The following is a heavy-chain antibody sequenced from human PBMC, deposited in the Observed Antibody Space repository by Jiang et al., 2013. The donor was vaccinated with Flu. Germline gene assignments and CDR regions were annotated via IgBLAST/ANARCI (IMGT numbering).Heavy chain of an antibody. Sequence: NYMSWVRQAPGKGLEWVSVIYSGGSTYYADSVKGRFTISRDNSKNTLYLQMNSLRAEDTAVYYCARDTPAESLALGYWGQGTLVTVSS. CDR3: ARDTPAESLALGY. V-gene: IGHV3-66*01. J-gene: IGHJ4*02. CDR2: IYSGGST. CDR1: NY. D-gene: IGHD3-16*02.